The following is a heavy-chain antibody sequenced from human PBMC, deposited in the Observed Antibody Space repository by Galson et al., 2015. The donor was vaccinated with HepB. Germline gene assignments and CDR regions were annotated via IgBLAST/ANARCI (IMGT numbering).Heavy chain of an antibody. D-gene: IGHD4/OR15-4a*01. V-gene: IGHV1-18*01. CDR2: ISAYNGNT. CDR1: GYIFTRHG. J-gene: IGHJ3*02. Sequence: SVKVSCKASGYIFTRHGISWLRQAPGQGLEWMGWISAYNGNTNFAQKFQGRVTMTRDTSISTAYMELSRLRSDDTAVYYCARDPHYGGDAFDIWGQGTMVTVSS. CDR3: ARDPHYGGDAFDI.